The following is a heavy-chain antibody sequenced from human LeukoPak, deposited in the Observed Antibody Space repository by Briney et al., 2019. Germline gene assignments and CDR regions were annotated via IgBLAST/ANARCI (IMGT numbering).Heavy chain of an antibody. D-gene: IGHD3-22*01. J-gene: IGHJ4*02. CDR2: ISAYNGNT. V-gene: IGHV1-18*01. CDR3: ARAPYYYDSSGYLTGGY. Sequence: ASVKVSCKASGYTFTSYGISWVRPAPGQGLEWMGWISAYNGNTNYAQKLQGRVTMTTDTFTSTAYMELRSLRSDDTAVYYCARAPYYYDSSGYLTGGYWGQGTLVTVSS. CDR1: GYTFTSYG.